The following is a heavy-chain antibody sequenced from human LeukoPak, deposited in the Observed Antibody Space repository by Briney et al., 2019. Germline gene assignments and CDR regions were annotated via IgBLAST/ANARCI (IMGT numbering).Heavy chain of an antibody. CDR3: TKAVNIRGYSTSSGFDP. CDR1: GFTFSDYG. Sequence: PGGSLRLSCVASGFTFSDYGMHWVRQAPGKGLEWVAFIRYDGTNKFHADSVKGRFTISRDNSENMMYLQMNSLRLEDTAVYHCTKAVNIRGYSTSSGFDPWGQGTLVTVSS. CDR2: IRYDGTNK. J-gene: IGHJ5*02. V-gene: IGHV3-30*02. D-gene: IGHD2/OR15-2a*01.